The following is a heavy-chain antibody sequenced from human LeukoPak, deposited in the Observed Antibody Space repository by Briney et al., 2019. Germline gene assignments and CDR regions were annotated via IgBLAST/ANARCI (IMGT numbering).Heavy chain of an antibody. CDR3: ARETGRKYYFDY. V-gene: IGHV4-34*01. Sequence: PSETLSLTCAVYGGSFSGYYWSWIRQPPGKGLEWIGEINHSGSTNYNPSLKSRVTISVDTSKNQFSLKLSSVTAADTAVYYCARETGRKYYFDYWGQGTLVTVSS. CDR2: INHSGST. J-gene: IGHJ4*02. CDR1: GGSFSGYY.